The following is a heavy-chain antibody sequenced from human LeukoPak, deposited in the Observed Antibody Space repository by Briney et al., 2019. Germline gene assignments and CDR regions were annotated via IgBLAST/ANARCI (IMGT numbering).Heavy chain of an antibody. CDR2: IIPIFGTA. V-gene: IGHV1-69*06. J-gene: IGHJ3*02. D-gene: IGHD6-13*01. Sequence: SVKVSCKASGGTFSSYAISWVRQAPGQGLEWMGGIIPIFGTANYAQKFQGRVTMTEDTSTDTAYMELSSLRSEDTAVYYCATASGTHWAAFDIWGQGTMVTVSS. CDR1: GGTFSSYA. CDR3: ATASGTHWAAFDI.